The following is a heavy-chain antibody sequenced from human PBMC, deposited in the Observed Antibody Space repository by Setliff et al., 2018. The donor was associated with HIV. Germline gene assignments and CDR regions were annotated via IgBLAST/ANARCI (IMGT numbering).Heavy chain of an antibody. V-gene: IGHV1-69*13. Sequence: SVKVSCKASGGTFSSYAINWVRQAPGQGLEWMGGIIPMFSTAHYAQKFQGRVTITADESTTTAYMELSSLRSEDTAVFYCARGGSGYYDFWSGSSAFEYWGQGTLVTVSS. CDR1: GGTFSSYA. CDR3: ARGGSGYYDFWSGSSAFEY. D-gene: IGHD3-3*01. CDR2: IIPMFSTA. J-gene: IGHJ4*02.